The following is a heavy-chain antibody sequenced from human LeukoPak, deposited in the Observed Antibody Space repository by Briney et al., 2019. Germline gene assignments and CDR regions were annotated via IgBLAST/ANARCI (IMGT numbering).Heavy chain of an antibody. CDR3: ARGLVVTSYGMDV. CDR1: GGSISSGGYY. D-gene: IGHD3-22*01. V-gene: IGHV4-31*03. CDR2: IYYSGST. Sequence: SETLSLTCTVSGGSISSGGYYWSWIRQHPGKGLEWIGYIYYSGSTYYNPSLKSRVTISADTSKNQFSLKLSSVTAADTAVYYCARGLVVTSYGMDVWGQGTTVTVSS. J-gene: IGHJ6*02.